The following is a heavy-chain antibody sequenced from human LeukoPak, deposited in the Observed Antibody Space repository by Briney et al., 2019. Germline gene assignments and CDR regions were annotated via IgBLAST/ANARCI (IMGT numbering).Heavy chain of an antibody. J-gene: IGHJ6*03. D-gene: IGHD2-15*01. CDR1: GASFNGYY. CDR3: ARGGPYCSGATCYPYNSYYYMDV. Sequence: PSETLSLTCTVDGASFNGYYWTWIRQPPGKGLEWIGEINHIGNSNHNPSLKSRVTISIDMSRNQFSLNLKSVTAADTAVYYCARGGPYCSGATCYPYNSYYYMDVWDKGTTVTVSS. V-gene: IGHV4-34*01. CDR2: INHIGNS.